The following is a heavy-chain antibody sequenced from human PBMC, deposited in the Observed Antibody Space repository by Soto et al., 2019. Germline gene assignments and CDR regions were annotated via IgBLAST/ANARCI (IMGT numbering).Heavy chain of an antibody. J-gene: IGHJ4*02. V-gene: IGHV4-59*01. CDR3: ARTRGATTLDY. Sequence: PSETLSLTCAVYGGSFSEYYWTWIRQSPGKGLEWIGYIYYSGSTNYNPSLKSRVTISVDTSKDQFSLKLSSVTAADTVVYYCARTRGATTLDYWGQGTLVTVSS. CDR1: GGSFSEYY. CDR2: IYYSGST. D-gene: IGHD1-26*01.